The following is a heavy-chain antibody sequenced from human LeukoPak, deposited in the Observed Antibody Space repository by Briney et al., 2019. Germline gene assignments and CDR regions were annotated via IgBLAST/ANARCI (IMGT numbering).Heavy chain of an antibody. V-gene: IGHV1-18*01. CDR3: ARVRGRWLLLPDY. CDR1: GYTFTSYG. CDR2: ISGYNGNT. Sequence: ASVKVSCKASGYTFTSYGISWARQAPGQGLEWMGWISGYNGNTNYAQNLQGRVTMTTDTSTSTAYTELRSLRSDDTAVYYCARVRGRWLLLPDYWGQGTLVTVSS. J-gene: IGHJ4*02. D-gene: IGHD3-22*01.